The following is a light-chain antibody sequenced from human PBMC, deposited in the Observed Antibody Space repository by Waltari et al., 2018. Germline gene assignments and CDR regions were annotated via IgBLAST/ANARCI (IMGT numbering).Light chain of an antibody. CDR3: QSYDSSNVV. CDR2: EDN. Sequence: NFMLTQPHSVSESPGKTVTISSHCLSGSIASNSVQWYQQRPGSAPTTVIYEDNQRPSGVPDRFSGSIDSSSNSASLTISGLKTEDEADYYCQSYDSSNVVFGGGTKLTVL. J-gene: IGLJ2*01. CDR1: SGSIASNS. V-gene: IGLV6-57*02.